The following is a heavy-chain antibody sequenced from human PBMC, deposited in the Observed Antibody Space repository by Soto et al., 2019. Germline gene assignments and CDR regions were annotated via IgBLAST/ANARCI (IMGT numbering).Heavy chain of an antibody. D-gene: IGHD5-18*01. J-gene: IGHJ4*02. V-gene: IGHV1-18*01. CDR1: GYTFTNYG. CDR2: IGGYKGNK. Sequence: QVQLVQSGAEVREPGASVKVSCKASGYTFTNYGVSWVRQAPGQGLEWLGWIGGYKGNKKYVQKLQGRVTLTTDTSTSKAYMELRSLRSDDTAVYYCAPHTLDTGMPSGYWGQGTIVTVSS. CDR3: APHTLDTGMPSGY.